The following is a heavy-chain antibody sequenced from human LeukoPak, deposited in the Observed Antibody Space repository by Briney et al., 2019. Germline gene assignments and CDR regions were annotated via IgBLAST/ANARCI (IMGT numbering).Heavy chain of an antibody. D-gene: IGHD2-21*02. CDR2: IWYDGSNK. Sequence: GGSLRLSCAASGFTFSSYGMHWVCQAPGKGLEWLTVIWYDGSNKYYVDSVKGRFTISRDNSKNTLYLQMNSLRAVDTAMYYCAKGDCGIDCSVFDYWGRGTLVSVSS. CDR1: GFTFSSYG. V-gene: IGHV3-33*06. CDR3: AKGDCGIDCSVFDY. J-gene: IGHJ4*02.